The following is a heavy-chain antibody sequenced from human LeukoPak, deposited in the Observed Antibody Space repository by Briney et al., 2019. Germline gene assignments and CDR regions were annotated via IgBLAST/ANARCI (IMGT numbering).Heavy chain of an antibody. CDR1: GYSISSGYC. CDR3: ARLRITMVRGVIRLNWFDP. Sequence: PSETLSLTCTVSGYSISSGYCWGWIRQPPGKGLEWIGTIYHDGRTYFNPSLKSRVTISLDTSKNQFSLKLSSVTAADTAVYYCARLRITMVRGVIRLNWFDPWGQGTLVTVSS. J-gene: IGHJ5*02. D-gene: IGHD3-10*01. CDR2: IYHDGRT. V-gene: IGHV4-38-2*02.